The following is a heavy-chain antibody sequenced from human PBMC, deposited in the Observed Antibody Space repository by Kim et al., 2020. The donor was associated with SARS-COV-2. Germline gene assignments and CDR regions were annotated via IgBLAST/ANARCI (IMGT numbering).Heavy chain of an antibody. J-gene: IGHJ5*02. CDR3: ARVGQYESSGYYYES. Sequence: QEFQGRVTMTADESTSTVYMELSSLRSEDTAVYYCARVGQYESSGYYYESWGQGTLVTVSS. V-gene: IGHV1-69*01. D-gene: IGHD3-22*01.